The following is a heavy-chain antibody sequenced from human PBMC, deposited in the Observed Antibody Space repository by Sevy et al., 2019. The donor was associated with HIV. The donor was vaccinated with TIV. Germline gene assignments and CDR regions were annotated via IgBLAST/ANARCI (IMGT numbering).Heavy chain of an antibody. D-gene: IGHD2-2*01. Sequence: GGSLRLSCAASGFTFSSYAMSWVRQAPGKGLEWVSAISGSGGSTYYVDSVKGRFTISRDNSKNTLYLQMNSLRAEDTAVYYCAKAQDIVVVPAADNWFDPWGQGTLVTVSS. CDR2: ISGSGGST. CDR1: GFTFSSYA. J-gene: IGHJ5*02. V-gene: IGHV3-23*01. CDR3: AKAQDIVVVPAADNWFDP.